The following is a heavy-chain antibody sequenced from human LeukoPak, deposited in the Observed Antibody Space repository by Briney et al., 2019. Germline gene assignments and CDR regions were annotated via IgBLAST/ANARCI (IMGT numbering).Heavy chain of an antibody. D-gene: IGHD6-13*01. J-gene: IGHJ4*02. CDR1: GGSISSSSYY. CDR2: IYYSGST. CDR3: ARDAAAGYSLAY. V-gene: IGHV4-39*07. Sequence: PSETVSLTCTVSGGSISSSSYYWGWIRQPPGKGLEWIGSIYYSGSTYYNPSLKSRVTISVDTSKNQFSLKLSSVTAADTAVYYCARDAAAGYSLAYWGQGTLVTVSS.